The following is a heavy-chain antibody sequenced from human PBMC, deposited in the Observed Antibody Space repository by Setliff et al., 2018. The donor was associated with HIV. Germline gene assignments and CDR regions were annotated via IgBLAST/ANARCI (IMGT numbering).Heavy chain of an antibody. CDR3: ARDFAVAGHGPFVY. V-gene: IGHV1-18*01. CDR1: GYTFTSYG. J-gene: IGHJ4*02. D-gene: IGHD6-19*01. Sequence: ASVKVSCKASGYTFTSYGISWVRQAPGQGLEWMGWISAYNGNTNYAQKLQGRVTMTTDTSTSTAYMELRSLRSDDTAVYYCARDFAVAGHGPFVYWGQGTLVTVSS. CDR2: ISAYNGNT.